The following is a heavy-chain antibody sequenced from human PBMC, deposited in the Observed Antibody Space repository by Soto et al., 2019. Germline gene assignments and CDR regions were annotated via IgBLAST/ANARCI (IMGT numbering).Heavy chain of an antibody. V-gene: IGHV3-23*01. CDR1: AGSCMRYA. CDR2: LSASGSRT. Sequence: GGSKRVSWESAAGSCMRYARNWFRQVPGKGLEWVAGLSASGSRTFYAESVKGRFTISRDNSKNTVFLQMDSLRAEDAALYFCAKAHTVLVKFDSWGPGTLVTVS. D-gene: IGHD3-3*01. J-gene: IGHJ4*02. CDR3: AKAHTVLVKFDS.